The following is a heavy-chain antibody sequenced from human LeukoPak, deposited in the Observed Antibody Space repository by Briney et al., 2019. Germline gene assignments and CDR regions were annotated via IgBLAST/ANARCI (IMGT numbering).Heavy chain of an antibody. CDR3: AKGGRWDVTPFDS. V-gene: IGHV3-23*01. CDR2: ISGGGGST. CDR1: GFTFTSYS. Sequence: GGSLRLSCAASGFTFTSYSMNWVRQAPGKGLEWVSTISGGGGSTYYADSVKGRFTISRDNSKNTLYLQVNSLRAEDTAVYYCAKGGRWDVTPFDSGGRETLVTVS. J-gene: IGHJ4*02. D-gene: IGHD3-16*01.